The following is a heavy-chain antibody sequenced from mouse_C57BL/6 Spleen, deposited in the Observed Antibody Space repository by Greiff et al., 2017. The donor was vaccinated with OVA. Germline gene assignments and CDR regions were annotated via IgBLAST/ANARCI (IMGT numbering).Heavy chain of an antibody. V-gene: IGHV1-15*01. J-gene: IGHJ2*01. CDR3: TGEAYYYDSSEDY. Sequence: VQLQQSGAELVRPGASVTLSCKASGYTFTDYEMHWVKQTPVHGLEWIGAIDPETGGTAYNQKFKGKAILTADKSSSTAYMELRSLTSEDSAVYYCTGEAYYYDSSEDYWGQGTTLTVSS. CDR2: IDPETGGT. D-gene: IGHD1-1*01. CDR1: GYTFTDYE.